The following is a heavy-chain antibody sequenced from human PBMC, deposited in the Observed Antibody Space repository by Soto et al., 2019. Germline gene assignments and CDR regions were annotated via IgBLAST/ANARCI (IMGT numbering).Heavy chain of an antibody. CDR3: ARDRGFGPYYYYYAMDV. J-gene: IGHJ6*02. Sequence: EVQLVESGGGLVKPGGSLRLSCAASGFSFSNYNMNWVRQAPGKGLEWVSSISSRSSNIYYADSVKGRFAISRDNAKNSLYLQMNSLRAEDTAVYYCARDRGFGPYYYYYAMDVWGQGTTITVSS. V-gene: IGHV3-21*01. CDR1: GFSFSNYN. D-gene: IGHD6-25*01. CDR2: ISSRSSNI.